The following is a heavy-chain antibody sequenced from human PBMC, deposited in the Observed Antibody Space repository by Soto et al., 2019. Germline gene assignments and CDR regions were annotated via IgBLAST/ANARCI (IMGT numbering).Heavy chain of an antibody. CDR2: IYHSGST. V-gene: IGHV4-4*02. J-gene: IGHJ6*02. D-gene: IGHD3-10*01. Sequence: NPSETLSLTCAVSGGSISSSNWWSWVRQPPGKGLEWIGEIYHSGSTNYNPSLKSRVTISVDKSKNQFSLKLSSVTAADTAVYYCAIHHSGSYVAGYYYYGMDVWGQGTTVTVSS. CDR3: AIHHSGSYVAGYYYYGMDV. CDR1: GGSISSSNW.